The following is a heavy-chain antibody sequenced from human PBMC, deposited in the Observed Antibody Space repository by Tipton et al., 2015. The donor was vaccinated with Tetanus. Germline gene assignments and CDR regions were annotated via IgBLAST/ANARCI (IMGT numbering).Heavy chain of an antibody. V-gene: IGHV4-61*08. Sequence: TLSLTCSVSGASLRGGDYHWSWIRQPPGKGLEWLAYISGSGASNSNYYLKSRITMTHDTAKSQFSLRLTSVTAADTAVYYCARLIMITLGGVIELWYFDLWGRGTLLTVSS. D-gene: IGHD3-16*02. CDR3: ARLIMITLGGVIELWYFDL. CDR2: ISGSGAS. J-gene: IGHJ2*01. CDR1: GASLRGGDYH.